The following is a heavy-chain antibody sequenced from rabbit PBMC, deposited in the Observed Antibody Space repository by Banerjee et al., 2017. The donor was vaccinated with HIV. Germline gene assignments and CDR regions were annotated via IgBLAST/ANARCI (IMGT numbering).Heavy chain of an antibody. J-gene: IGHJ4*01. CDR2: IYTGSDGT. V-gene: IGHV1S40*01. D-gene: IGHD4-2*01. CDR3: ARGYAGFPSLNL. CDR1: SFSNKYV. Sequence: SFSNKYVMCWVRQAPGKGLEWIGCIYTGSDGTYYASWAKGRFTISKTSSTTVTLQMTSLTAADTATYFCARGYAGFPSLNLWGQGTRSPS.